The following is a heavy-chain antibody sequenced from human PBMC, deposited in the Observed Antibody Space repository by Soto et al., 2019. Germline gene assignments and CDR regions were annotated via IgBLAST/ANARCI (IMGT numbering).Heavy chain of an antibody. J-gene: IGHJ6*02. D-gene: IGHD2-15*01. CDR3: ARDPPSCSGGSCYSGGMDV. V-gene: IGHV1-69*01. Sequence: QVQLVQSGAEVKKPGSSVKVSCKASGGTFSSYAISWVRQAPGQGLEWMGGIIPIFGTANYAQKFQGRVTITADESTSTAYMELSSLSSEDTAVYYCARDPPSCSGGSCYSGGMDVWGQGTTVTVSS. CDR2: IIPIFGTA. CDR1: GGTFSSYA.